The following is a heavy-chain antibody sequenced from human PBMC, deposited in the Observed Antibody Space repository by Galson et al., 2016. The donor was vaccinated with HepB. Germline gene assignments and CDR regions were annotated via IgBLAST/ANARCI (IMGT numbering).Heavy chain of an antibody. J-gene: IGHJ4*02. Sequence: TLSLTCTVSGGSISSGGYYWSWIRQHPGKGLEWIGYIYYSGSTYYNPSLKSRVTISVDTSKNQFSLKLSSVTAADTAVYSCARMVYGDAYYFDYWGQGTLVTVSS. V-gene: IGHV4-31*03. CDR1: GGSISSGGYY. CDR3: ARMVYGDAYYFDY. D-gene: IGHD4-17*01. CDR2: IYYSGST.